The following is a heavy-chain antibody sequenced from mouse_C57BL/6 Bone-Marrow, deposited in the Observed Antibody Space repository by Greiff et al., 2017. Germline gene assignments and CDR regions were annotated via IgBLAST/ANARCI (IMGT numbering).Heavy chain of an antibody. Sequence: VQLQQPGAELVKPGASVKLSCKASGYTFTSYWMHWVKQRPGQGLEWIGMIHPNSGSTNYNEKFKSKATLTVDKSSSTAYMQLSSLTSEDSAVYYCALYYYGSSPPWSCDVWGTGTTVTVSS. V-gene: IGHV1-64*01. CDR1: GYTFTSYW. J-gene: IGHJ1*03. CDR2: IHPNSGST. CDR3: ALYYYGSSPPWSCDV. D-gene: IGHD1-1*01.